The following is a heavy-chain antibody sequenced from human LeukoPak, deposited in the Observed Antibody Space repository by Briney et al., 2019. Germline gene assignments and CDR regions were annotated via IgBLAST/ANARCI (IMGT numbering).Heavy chain of an antibody. CDR1: GGSISSSSYY. J-gene: IGHJ5*02. CDR2: IYYSGST. Sequence: SETLSLTCTVSGGSISSSSYYWGWIRQPPGKGLEWIGSIYYSGSTYYNPSLKSRVTISVDTSKNQFSLKLSSVTAADTAVYYCARGIAAAGTWGQGTLVTVS. D-gene: IGHD6-13*01. V-gene: IGHV4-39*01. CDR3: ARGIAAAGT.